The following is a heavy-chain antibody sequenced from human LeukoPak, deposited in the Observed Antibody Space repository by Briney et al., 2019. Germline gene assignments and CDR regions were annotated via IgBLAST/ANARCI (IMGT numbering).Heavy chain of an antibody. Sequence: ASVKVSCKASGYIFTTYYIHWVRQAPGQGLEWMGIINPSGGSTTYAQKFQGRVTMTRDTSTSTVYMELSSLKSEDTAVYYCARAYTMVATFDYWGQGALVTVSS. CDR3: ARAYTMVATFDY. CDR1: GYIFTTYY. CDR2: INPSGGST. J-gene: IGHJ4*02. D-gene: IGHD3-10*01. V-gene: IGHV1-46*01.